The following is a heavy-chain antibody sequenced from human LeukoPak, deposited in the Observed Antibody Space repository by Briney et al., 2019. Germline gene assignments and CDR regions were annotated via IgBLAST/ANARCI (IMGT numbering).Heavy chain of an antibody. V-gene: IGHV4-59*01. D-gene: IGHD3-10*01. CDR3: VRGPYGSSISNWFDP. Sequence: PSETLSLTCSVSGGSITGYSWSWIRQTPGKGLEWIVYIYYNGDTHYNPSLNSRLSMSVDTPNKQFSLNLRSVTAADTAVYYCVRGPYGSSISNWFDPWGQGLLVTVSS. CDR1: GGSITGYS. J-gene: IGHJ5*02. CDR2: IYYNGDT.